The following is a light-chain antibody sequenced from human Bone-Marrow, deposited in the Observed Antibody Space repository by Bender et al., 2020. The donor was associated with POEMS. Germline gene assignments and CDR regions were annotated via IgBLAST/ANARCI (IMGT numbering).Light chain of an antibody. CDR1: SSDVGGYDY. J-gene: IGLJ3*02. Sequence: QSALTQPPSASGSPGQSVTISCTGTSSDVGGYDYVSWYQQHPGKAPKLMIYEVSKRPSGVPDRFSGSKSGNTASLTISGLQAEDEAHYYCSSYAGSYSFVFGGGTKLTVL. CDR3: SSYAGSYSFV. V-gene: IGLV2-8*01. CDR2: EVS.